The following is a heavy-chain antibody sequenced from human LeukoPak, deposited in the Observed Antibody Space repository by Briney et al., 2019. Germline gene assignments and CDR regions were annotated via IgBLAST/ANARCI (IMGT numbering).Heavy chain of an antibody. D-gene: IGHD3-10*02. CDR2: ISKTSRTI. CDR1: GPTFSTFG. CDR3: AAVPFVRGVTDSYDY. J-gene: IGHJ4*02. Sequence: GGSLRLACVASGPTFSTFGMNWVRQAPGRVLEWLSYISKTSRTINYADSVKGRFTISRDNAKNSLYLQMNSLRDEDTAVYYCAAVPFVRGVTDSYDYWGQGTLVTVSS. V-gene: IGHV3-48*02.